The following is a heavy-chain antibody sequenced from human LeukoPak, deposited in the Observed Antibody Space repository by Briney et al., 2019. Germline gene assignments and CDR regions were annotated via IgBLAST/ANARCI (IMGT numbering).Heavy chain of an antibody. CDR3: ARGLGSSWGRGYYYYMDV. Sequence: GGSLRLSCGASGFTFSIYGMNWVRQAPGKGLEWVSTISGSGGSTYYADSVKGRFTISRDNSKNTLYLQMNSLRAGGTAVYYCARGLGSSWGRGYYYYMDVWGKGTTVTISS. CDR1: GFTFSIYG. CDR2: ISGSGGST. J-gene: IGHJ6*03. D-gene: IGHD6-13*01. V-gene: IGHV3-23*01.